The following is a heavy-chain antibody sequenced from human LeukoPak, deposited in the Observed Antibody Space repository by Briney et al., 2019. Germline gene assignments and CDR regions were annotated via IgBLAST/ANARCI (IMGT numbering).Heavy chain of an antibody. CDR1: GGSFSGYY. D-gene: IGHD6-19*01. CDR3: ARGQYSSGWYGY. Sequence: SETLSLTCAVYGGSFSGYYWGWIRQPPGKGLEWIGSIYHSGSTYYNPSLKSRVTISVDTSKNQFSLNLSSVTAADTAVYYCARGQYSSGWYGYWGQGTLVTVSS. V-gene: IGHV4-38-2*01. CDR2: IYHSGST. J-gene: IGHJ4*02.